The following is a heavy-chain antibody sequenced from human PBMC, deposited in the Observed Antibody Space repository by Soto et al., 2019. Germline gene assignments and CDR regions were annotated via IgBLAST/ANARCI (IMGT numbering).Heavy chain of an antibody. CDR3: ARARRGYYYYGMDV. CDR2: IYYSGST. J-gene: IGHJ6*02. Sequence: PSETLSLTCTVSGGSISSGGYYWSWIRQHPGKGLEWIGYIYYSGSTYYNPSLKSRVTISVDTSKNQFSLKLSSVTAADTAVYYCARARRGYYYYGMDVWGQGTTVTVSS. V-gene: IGHV4-31*03. CDR1: GGSISSGGYY.